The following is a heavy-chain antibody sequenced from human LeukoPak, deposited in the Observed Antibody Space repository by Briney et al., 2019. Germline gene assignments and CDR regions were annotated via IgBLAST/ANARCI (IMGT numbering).Heavy chain of an antibody. J-gene: IGHJ6*03. Sequence: KPSETLSLTCTVSGGSISSYYWSWIRQPAGKGLEWIGRIYTSGSTNCNPSLKSRVTMSVDTSKNQFSLKLSSVTAADTAVYYCARTSRDYYYYYMDVWGKGTTVTVSS. V-gene: IGHV4-4*07. CDR1: GGSISSYY. CDR2: IYTSGST. CDR3: ARTSRDYYYYYMDV.